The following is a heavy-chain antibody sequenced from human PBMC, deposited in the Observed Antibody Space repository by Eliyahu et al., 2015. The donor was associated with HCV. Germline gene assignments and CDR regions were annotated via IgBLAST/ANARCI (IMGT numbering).Heavy chain of an antibody. CDR3: AHGAGEGGMIVLDAFDI. D-gene: IGHD3-22*01. J-gene: IGHJ3*02. Sequence: GFSLSTSGVGVGWIRQPPGKALEWLALIYWDDDKRYSPSLKSRLTITKDTSKNQVVLTMTNMDPVDTATYYCAHGAGEGGMIVLDAFDIWGQGTMVTVSS. CDR1: GFSLSTSGVG. CDR2: IYWDDDK. V-gene: IGHV2-5*02.